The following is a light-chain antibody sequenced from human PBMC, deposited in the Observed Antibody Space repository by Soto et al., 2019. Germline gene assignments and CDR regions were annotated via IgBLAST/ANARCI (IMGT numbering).Light chain of an antibody. Sequence: EIVLTQSPAALSLPPGERATIFCKTSQTISKYLVWYQQKPGQAPRLLINHASNRATGIPARFNGSGSGTDFTLTISSLEPEDFAVYYCQQRSNWPATFGGGTKVEIK. CDR2: HAS. V-gene: IGKV3-11*01. J-gene: IGKJ4*01. CDR1: QTISKY. CDR3: QQRSNWPAT.